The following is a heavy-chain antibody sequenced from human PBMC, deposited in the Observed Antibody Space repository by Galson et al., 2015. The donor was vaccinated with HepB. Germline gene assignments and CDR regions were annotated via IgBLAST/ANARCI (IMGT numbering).Heavy chain of an antibody. J-gene: IGHJ5*02. CDR3: ARDRSWFDP. CDR1: GFTFTNFA. Sequence: SLRLSCAASGFTFTNFAMHWVRQAPGKGLEWVATISYDGKNKYQADPVRGRFTISRDLSKNTLYLQMNSLRAGDTAMYYCARDRSWFDPWGQGTLVTVSS. V-gene: IGHV3-30*04. CDR2: ISYDGKNK.